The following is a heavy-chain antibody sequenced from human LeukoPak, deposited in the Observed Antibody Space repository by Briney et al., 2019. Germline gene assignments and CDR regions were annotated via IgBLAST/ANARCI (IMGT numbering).Heavy chain of an antibody. D-gene: IGHD5-12*01. CDR3: ARGGGYDGDYYMDV. Sequence: SETLSLTCTVSGGSISSYYWGWIRQPPGKGLEWIGSIYHSGSTYYNPSLKSRVTISVDTSKNQFSLKLSSVTAADTAVYYCARGGGYDGDYYMDVWGKGTTVTVSS. CDR1: GGSISSYY. J-gene: IGHJ6*03. V-gene: IGHV4-38-2*02. CDR2: IYHSGST.